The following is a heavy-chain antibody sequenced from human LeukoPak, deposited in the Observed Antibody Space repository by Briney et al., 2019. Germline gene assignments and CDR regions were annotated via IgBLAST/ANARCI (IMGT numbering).Heavy chain of an antibody. D-gene: IGHD6-13*01. CDR1: GYTFTSYY. V-gene: IGHV1-46*01. CDR2: INPSGGST. J-gene: IGHJ4*02. CDR3: ARGAFSSSWYEAIDY. Sequence: ASVKVSCKASGYTFTSYYMHWVRQAPGQGLEWTGIINPSGGSTSYAQKFQGRVTMTRDTSTSTVYMELSSLRSEDTAVYCCARGAFSSSWYEAIDYWGQGTLVTVSS.